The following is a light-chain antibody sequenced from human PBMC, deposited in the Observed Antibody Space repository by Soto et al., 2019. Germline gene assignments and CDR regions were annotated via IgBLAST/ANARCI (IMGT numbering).Light chain of an antibody. Sequence: EIVLTQSPGTLSLSPGERATLSCRASQSVSSRSLAWYQQKRGQAPRLLIRDASSRATGIQDRFSSSGSGTDFTLTISRLEPEDFAVYYCQQYGGSPRTFGQGTKVDIK. J-gene: IGKJ1*01. V-gene: IGKV3-20*01. CDR3: QQYGGSPRT. CDR2: DAS. CDR1: QSVSSRS.